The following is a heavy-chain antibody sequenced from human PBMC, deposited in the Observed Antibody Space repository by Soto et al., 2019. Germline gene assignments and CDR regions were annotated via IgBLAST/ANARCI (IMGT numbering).Heavy chain of an antibody. J-gene: IGHJ5*02. Sequence: SETLSLTCAVSGYSISSGYYWCWLRQPPGKGLEWTGIIYHGGRTYYNPSLNSRVTLSIDMTNNHVSLILNSVTAADTAVYYCARVRPWVPHYPDSSPYTFENWFDPWRQGTQVTVSS. CDR1: GYSISSGYY. D-gene: IGHD3-22*01. CDR2: IYHGGRT. CDR3: ARVRPWVPHYPDSSPYTFENWFDP. V-gene: IGHV4-38-2*01.